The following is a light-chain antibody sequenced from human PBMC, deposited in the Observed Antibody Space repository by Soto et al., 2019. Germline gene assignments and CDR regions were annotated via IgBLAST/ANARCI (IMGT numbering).Light chain of an antibody. CDR2: DTS. Sequence: QAVVTQEPSLTVSPGGTVTLTCGSSTGAVTSGHYPYWFQQKPGQAPSTLIYDTSNTHSWTPARFSGSLLGGKAALTLSGAQPEDKAEYYCLLSYSGARVFGGGTKLTVL. CDR1: TGAVTSGHY. J-gene: IGLJ2*01. CDR3: LLSYSGARV. V-gene: IGLV7-46*01.